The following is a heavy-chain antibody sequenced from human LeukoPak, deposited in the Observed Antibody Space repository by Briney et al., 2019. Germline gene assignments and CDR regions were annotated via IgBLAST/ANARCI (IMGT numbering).Heavy chain of an antibody. J-gene: IGHJ6*02. D-gene: IGHD3-3*01. CDR1: GFTFSSYA. CDR3: AKDSLITIFGVVFSYYYGMDV. CDR2: ISYDGSNK. V-gene: IGHV3-30*04. Sequence: GGSLRLSCAASGFTFSSYAMHWVRQAPGKGLEWVAVISYDGSNKYYADSVKGRFTISRDNSKNTLYLQMNSLRAEDTAVYYCAKDSLITIFGVVFSYYYGMDVWGQGTTVTVSS.